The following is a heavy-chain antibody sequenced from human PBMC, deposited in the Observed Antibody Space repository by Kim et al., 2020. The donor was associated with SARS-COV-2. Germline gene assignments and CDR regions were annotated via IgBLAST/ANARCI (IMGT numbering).Heavy chain of an antibody. D-gene: IGHD1-7*01. CDR3: ARLLELSFGP. CDR1: GGSISNYY. J-gene: IGHJ5*02. Sequence: SETLSLTCTVSGGSISNYYWSWIRQPPEKGLEWIGYIYYSGSTNYNPSLKSRVTISVDTSKNQFSLKLSSVTAADTAVYYCARLLELSFGPWGQGTLVTVSS. CDR2: IYYSGST. V-gene: IGHV4-59*08.